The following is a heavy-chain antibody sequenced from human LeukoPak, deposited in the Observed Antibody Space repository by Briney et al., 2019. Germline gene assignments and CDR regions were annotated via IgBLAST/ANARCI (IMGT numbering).Heavy chain of an antibody. CDR3: AKDTYGSGNWFDP. J-gene: IGHJ5*02. Sequence: GGSLRLSCAASGFTFSSYGMHWVRQAPGKGLEWVAVIWYDGSNKYYADSVKGRFTISRDNSKNALYLQMNSLRAEDTAVYYCAKDTYGSGNWFDPWGQGTLVTVSS. D-gene: IGHD3-10*01. CDR2: IWYDGSNK. CDR1: GFTFSSYG. V-gene: IGHV3-33*06.